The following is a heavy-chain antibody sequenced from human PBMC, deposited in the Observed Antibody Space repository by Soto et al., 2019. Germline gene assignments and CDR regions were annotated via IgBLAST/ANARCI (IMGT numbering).Heavy chain of an antibody. CDR3: ARDATLHFDFWKKWNWFDL. J-gene: IGHJ5*02. CDR2: INAVNGNT. CDR1: GYTFTKYT. D-gene: IGHD3-3*01. Sequence: ASVKVSCKTSGYTFTKYTIHWVRQAPGQRLEWMGWINAVNGNTEYSQKFQGRVTITRDTSASTAYMELSSLRSEDSGVYYCARDATLHFDFWKKWNWFDLWGQGTLVTVSS. V-gene: IGHV1-3*01.